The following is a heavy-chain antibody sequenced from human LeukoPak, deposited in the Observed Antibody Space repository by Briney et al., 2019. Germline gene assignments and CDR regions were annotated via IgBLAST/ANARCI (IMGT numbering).Heavy chain of an antibody. CDR1: GFTFSGYA. V-gene: IGHV3-64*01. J-gene: IGHJ4*02. CDR2: ISSNGGST. CDR3: ARALYCSSTSCYGRPDY. D-gene: IGHD2-2*01. Sequence: GGSLRLSCAASGFTFSGYAMHWVRQAPGKGLEYVSAISSNGGSTYYANSVKGRFTISRDNSKNTLYLQMGSLRAEDMAVYYCARALYCSSTSCYGRPDYWGQGTLVTVSS.